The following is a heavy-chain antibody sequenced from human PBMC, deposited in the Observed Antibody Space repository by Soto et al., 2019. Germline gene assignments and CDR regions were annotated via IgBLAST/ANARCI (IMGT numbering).Heavy chain of an antibody. CDR2: ISWNSGNM. Sequence: EVHLVECGGGLVQPGRSLRLSCTASGFTFDDYAMHWVRQVPGKGLEWVSSISWNSGNMVYADSVKGRFTISRDSANNSLYLQMSSLRTEDTALYYCAKGAVTSIFGYFDYWGQGTLVTVSS. D-gene: IGHD3-3*01. J-gene: IGHJ4*02. CDR1: GFTFDDYA. CDR3: AKGAVTSIFGYFDY. V-gene: IGHV3-9*01.